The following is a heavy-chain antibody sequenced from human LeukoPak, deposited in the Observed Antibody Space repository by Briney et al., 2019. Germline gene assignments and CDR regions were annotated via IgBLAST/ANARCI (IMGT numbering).Heavy chain of an antibody. Sequence: KASETLSLTCAVYGGSFSGYYWSWIRQPPGKGLEWIGEINHSGRTNYNPSLKSRVTISVDTSKNQFSLKLSSVTAADTAVYYCARGSLTIFLWGQGTLVTVSS. CDR3: ARGSLTIFL. CDR2: INHSGRT. CDR1: GGSFSGYY. D-gene: IGHD3-9*01. V-gene: IGHV4-34*01. J-gene: IGHJ4*02.